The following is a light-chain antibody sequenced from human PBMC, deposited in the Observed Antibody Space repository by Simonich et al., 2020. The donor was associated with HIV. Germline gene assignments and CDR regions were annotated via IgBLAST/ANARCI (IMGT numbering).Light chain of an antibody. J-gene: IGKJ1*01. V-gene: IGKV3-20*01. Sequence: EIVLTQSPGTLSLSPGERATLSCRASQSVSSSYLAWYQQKPGQAPRLLIYGASNRATGIPDRFSGSGSGTGFTLTINRLEPEDFAVYYGQQYGSSWTFGQGTKVEIK. CDR1: QSVSSSY. CDR2: GAS. CDR3: QQYGSSWT.